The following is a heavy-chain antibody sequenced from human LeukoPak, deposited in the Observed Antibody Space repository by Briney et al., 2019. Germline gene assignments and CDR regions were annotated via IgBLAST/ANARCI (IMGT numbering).Heavy chain of an antibody. J-gene: IGHJ4*02. CDR3: SRGPSASDWFVFGGPY. D-gene: IGHD3-9*01. CDR1: GYTFTSYF. Sequence: ASVKVSCKASGYTFTSYFMHWVRQASGQGLEWMGIINPSGGSTTYAQKFQGRVTMTRDTSTSTVYMELRSLRSDDTAVYYCSRGPSASDWFVFGGPYWGQGTLVTVSS. CDR2: INPSGGST. V-gene: IGHV1-46*01.